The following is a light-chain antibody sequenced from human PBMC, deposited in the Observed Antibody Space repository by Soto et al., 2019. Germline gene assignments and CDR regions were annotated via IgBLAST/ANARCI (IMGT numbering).Light chain of an antibody. J-gene: IGKJ4*01. Sequence: DIQMTQSPSSVSASVGDRVTITCRGSQPIAAWLAWYQQKPGKAPNLLIYATSTLQGGVPSRFSGRGSETEFSLTISSLQPEDFATYYCQQADISQLTFGGGTRVEI. CDR2: ATS. V-gene: IGKV1-12*01. CDR3: QQADISQLT. CDR1: QPIAAW.